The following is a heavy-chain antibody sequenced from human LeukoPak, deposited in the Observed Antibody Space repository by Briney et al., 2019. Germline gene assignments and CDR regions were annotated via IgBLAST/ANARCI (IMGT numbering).Heavy chain of an antibody. J-gene: IGHJ3*02. CDR1: GYSFTSYW. Sequence: GESLKISCKGSGYSFTSYWIGWVRQMPGKGLEWMGIIYPGDSDTRYSPSFQGQVTISADKSISTAYLQWSSLKASDTAMYYCAKQGGGNSRLGEAFDIWGQGTKVNVSS. D-gene: IGHD4-23*01. CDR2: IYPGDSDT. V-gene: IGHV5-51*01. CDR3: AKQGGGNSRLGEAFDI.